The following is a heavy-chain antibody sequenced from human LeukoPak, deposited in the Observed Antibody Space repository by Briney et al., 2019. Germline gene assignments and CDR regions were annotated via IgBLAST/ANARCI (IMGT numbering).Heavy chain of an antibody. J-gene: IGHJ4*02. CDR3: ARGRPHGNDY. CDR1: GFTFSSYA. CDR2: ISYDGSNK. V-gene: IGHV3-30-3*01. D-gene: IGHD4-23*01. Sequence: GGSLRLSCAASGFTFSSYAMHWVRQAPGKGLEWVAVISYDGSNKYYADSVKGRFTISRDNSKNTLYLQMNSLRVEDTAVYYCARGRPHGNDYWGQGTLVTVSS.